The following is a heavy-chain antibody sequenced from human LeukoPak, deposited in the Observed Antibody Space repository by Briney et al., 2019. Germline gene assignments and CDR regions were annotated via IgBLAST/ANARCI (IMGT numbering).Heavy chain of an antibody. CDR2: IYHSGST. Sequence: SETLSLTCAVSGYSISSGYYWGWIRQPPGKGLEWIGSIYHSGSTYYNPSLKSRVTISVDTSKNQFSLNLSSVTAADTGVYYCARDQAYNGYVAEPIDYWGRGTLVTVSS. CDR1: GYSISSGYY. V-gene: IGHV4-38-2*02. D-gene: IGHD5-12*01. CDR3: ARDQAYNGYVAEPIDY. J-gene: IGHJ4*02.